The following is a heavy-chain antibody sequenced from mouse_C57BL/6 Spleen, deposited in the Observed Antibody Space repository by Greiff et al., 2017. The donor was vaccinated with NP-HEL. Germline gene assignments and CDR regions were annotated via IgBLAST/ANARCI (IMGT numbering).Heavy chain of an antibody. Sequence: EVQLVESGPELVKPGASVKMSCKASGYTFTDYNMHWVKQSHGKSLEWIGYINPNNGGTSYNQKFKGKATLTVNKSSSTAYMELRSLTSEDSAVYYCARYYYGSSYYFDYWGQGTTLTVSS. CDR2: INPNNGGT. J-gene: IGHJ2*01. D-gene: IGHD1-1*01. CDR3: ARYYYGSSYYFDY. CDR1: GYTFTDYN. V-gene: IGHV1-22*01.